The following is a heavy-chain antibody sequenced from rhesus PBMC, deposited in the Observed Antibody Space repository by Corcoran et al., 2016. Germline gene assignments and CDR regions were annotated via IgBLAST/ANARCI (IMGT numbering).Heavy chain of an antibody. CDR1: GGSIISSS. Sequence: QVQLQESGPGLVKPSETLSRTCAVSGGSIISSSWSWIRQAPGKGLEGIVRIDGSGSTAYNPALKSRVARSVDASKTQFSLKLSSVTAADTAVYYCATMYRAYFEFWGQGALVTVSS. V-gene: IGHV4S11*01. CDR2: IDGSGST. J-gene: IGHJ1*01. CDR3: ATMYRAYFEF.